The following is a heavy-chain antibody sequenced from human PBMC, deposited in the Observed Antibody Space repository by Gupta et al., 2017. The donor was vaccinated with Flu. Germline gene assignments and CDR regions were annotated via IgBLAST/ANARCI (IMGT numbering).Heavy chain of an antibody. Sequence: PVDELEWICRIYYRGTTYYNPSLNSQDAMYVDTSKTQVSLKLTSGTDADTAVYYCARREGVPASFHAFFDFWGRVTLVTVSS. D-gene: IGHD2-2*01. CDR3: ARREGVPASFHAFFDF. CDR2: IYYRGTT. J-gene: IGHJ2*01. V-gene: IGHV4-39*01.